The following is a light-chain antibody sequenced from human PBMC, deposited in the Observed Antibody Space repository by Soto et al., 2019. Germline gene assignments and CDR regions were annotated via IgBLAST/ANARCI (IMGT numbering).Light chain of an antibody. CDR2: NVS. Sequence: QSALTQPASVSGSPGQSITISCTGTSSDIGAHTYVSWFQQHPGKVPKVIIYNVSTRPSGISDRFSGSKSGNTASLPISGLQAADDAAYYCSSYAGGFVVFGGGTKLTVL. V-gene: IGLV2-14*01. CDR3: SSYAGGFVV. J-gene: IGLJ2*01. CDR1: SSDIGAHTY.